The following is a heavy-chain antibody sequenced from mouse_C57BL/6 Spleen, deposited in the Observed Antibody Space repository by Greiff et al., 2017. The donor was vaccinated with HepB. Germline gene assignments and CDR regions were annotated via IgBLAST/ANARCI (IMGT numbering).Heavy chain of an antibody. CDR1: GYTFTDYN. J-gene: IGHJ3*01. Sequence: EVQLQQSGPELVKPGASVKIPCKASGYTFTDYNMDWVKQSHGKSLEWIGDITPNNGGTIYNQKFKGKATLTVDKSSSTAYMELRSLTSEDTAVYYCARDDSSFAYWGQGTLVTVSA. CDR3: ARDDSSFAY. V-gene: IGHV1-18*01. D-gene: IGHD2-4*01. CDR2: ITPNNGGT.